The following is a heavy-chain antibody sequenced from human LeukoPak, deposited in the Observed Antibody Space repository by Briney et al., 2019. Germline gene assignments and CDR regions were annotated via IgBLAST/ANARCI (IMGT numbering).Heavy chain of an antibody. J-gene: IGHJ3*02. D-gene: IGHD1-1*01. CDR3: ARVLTNSDAFDI. V-gene: IGHV5-51*01. CDR2: INPGDSDT. Sequence: GESLKISCKGSGYNFANYWIGWVRQMPGKGREWMGIINPGDSDTRYSPSFQGQVTISADKSISTAYLQWSSLKASDTAMYYCARVLTNSDAFDICGQGTMVTVSS. CDR1: GYNFANYW.